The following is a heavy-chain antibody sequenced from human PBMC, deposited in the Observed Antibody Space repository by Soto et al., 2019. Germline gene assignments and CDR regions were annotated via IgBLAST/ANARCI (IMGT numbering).Heavy chain of an antibody. D-gene: IGHD3-3*01. J-gene: IGHJ4*02. Sequence: SETLSLTCTVSGGSISSYYWSWIRQPPGKGLEWIGYIYYSGSTNYNPSLKSRVTISVDTSKNQFSLKLSSVTAADTAVYYCATGLYDFWSGYYKIDYWGQGTLLTVSS. CDR3: ATGLYDFWSGYYKIDY. CDR1: GGSISSYY. CDR2: IYYSGST. V-gene: IGHV4-59*01.